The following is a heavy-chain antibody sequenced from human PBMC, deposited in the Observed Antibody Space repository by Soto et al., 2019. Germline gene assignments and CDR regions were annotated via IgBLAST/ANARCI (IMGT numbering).Heavy chain of an antibody. CDR3: ARSRSLRYCSGGSCYLDYYYYGMDV. CDR2: IDPSDSYT. D-gene: IGHD2-15*01. J-gene: IGHJ6*02. CDR1: GYSFTSYW. V-gene: IGHV5-10-1*01. Sequence: GESLKISCKGSGYSFTSYWISWVRQMPGKGLEWMGRIDPSDSYTNYSPSFQGHVTISADKSISTAYLQWSSLKASDTAMYYCARSRSLRYCSGGSCYLDYYYYGMDVWGQGTTVTVSS.